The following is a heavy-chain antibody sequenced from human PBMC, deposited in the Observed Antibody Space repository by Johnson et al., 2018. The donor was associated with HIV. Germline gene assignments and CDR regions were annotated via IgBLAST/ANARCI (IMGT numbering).Heavy chain of an antibody. CDR3: ARVRTGRENAFDI. Sequence: MQLVESGGGVVQPGRSLRLSCAASGFTVSSNYMSWVRQAPGKGLEWVSVIYSGGSTYYADSVKGRFTISRDNSKNTLYLQMNSLRAEDTAVYYCARVRTGRENAFDIWGQGTMVTVSS. V-gene: IGHV3-66*02. J-gene: IGHJ3*02. D-gene: IGHD2-8*02. CDR1: GFTVSSNY. CDR2: IYSGGST.